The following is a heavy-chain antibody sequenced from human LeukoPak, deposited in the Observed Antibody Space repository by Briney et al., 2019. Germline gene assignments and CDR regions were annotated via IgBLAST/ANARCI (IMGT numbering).Heavy chain of an antibody. D-gene: IGHD2-21*01. J-gene: IGHJ6*02. CDR3: AKHGGAGEVDYHYGMDV. CDR2: ISGSGGRT. CDR1: GLIFARYA. V-gene: IGHV3-23*01. Sequence: GGSLRLSRAASGLIFARYAMNWVRQAPGKGLEWVSTISGSGGRTYYADSVKGRFTVSRDNSKNTLYLQMNSLRAADTAVYYCAKHGGAGEVDYHYGMDVWGQGTTVTVSS.